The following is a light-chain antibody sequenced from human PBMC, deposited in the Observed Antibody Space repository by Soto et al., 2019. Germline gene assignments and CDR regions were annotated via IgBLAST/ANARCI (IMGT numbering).Light chain of an antibody. CDR1: GSDVGRYDY. Sequence: QSALTQPPSASGSPGESVTVSCTGAGSDVGRYDYVSWYQQHPGKAPKLLIYGVTKRPSGVPDRFSGSKSGNTASLTVSGLQADDEAYYYCSSYAGSNNLGVFGTGTKVTVL. J-gene: IGLJ1*01. V-gene: IGLV2-8*01. CDR3: SSYAGSNNLGV. CDR2: GVT.